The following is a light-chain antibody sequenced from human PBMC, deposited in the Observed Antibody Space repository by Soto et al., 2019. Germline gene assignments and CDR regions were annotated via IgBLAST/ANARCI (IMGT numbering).Light chain of an antibody. J-gene: IGKJ5*01. V-gene: IGKV3-20*01. CDR1: QSVSSY. CDR2: DAS. Sequence: VLKQSNATLSLSPGERSTLSGRASQSVSSYLAWYQQKPGQAPRLLIYDASNRAIGIPDRFSGSVSGSDFILTINRLEPEDFAVYYCQQYGSSHTFGQRTRLEI. CDR3: QQYGSSHT.